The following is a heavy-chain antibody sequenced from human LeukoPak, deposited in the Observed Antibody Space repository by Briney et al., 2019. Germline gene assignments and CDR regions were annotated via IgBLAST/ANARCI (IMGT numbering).Heavy chain of an antibody. D-gene: IGHD1-26*01. Sequence: GGSLRLSCAASGFTFSSYAMSWVRQAPGKGLEWVSAISGSGGSTYYADSVKGRFTISRDNSKSTLYLQMNSLRAEDTAVYYCAKADRAPPRNSGSSAGETKRSPDYGMDVWGQGTTVTVSS. V-gene: IGHV3-23*01. CDR1: GFTFSSYA. J-gene: IGHJ6*02. CDR3: AKADRAPPRNSGSSAGETKRSPDYGMDV. CDR2: ISGSGGST.